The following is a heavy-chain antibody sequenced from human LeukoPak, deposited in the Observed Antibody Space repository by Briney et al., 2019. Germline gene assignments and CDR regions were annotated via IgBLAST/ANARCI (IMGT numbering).Heavy chain of an antibody. J-gene: IGHJ4*02. CDR3: ARQNRGRYGYETIDY. D-gene: IGHD5-18*01. V-gene: IGHV5-51*01. CDR2: IYPGGSDT. Sequence: GESLKISCKGSGYSFTSYWIGWVRQMPGKGLEWVGIIYPGGSDTRYSPSFQGQVTISADKSISTAYLQWSSLKASDTAMYYCARQNRGRYGYETIDYWGQGTLVTVSS. CDR1: GYSFTSYW.